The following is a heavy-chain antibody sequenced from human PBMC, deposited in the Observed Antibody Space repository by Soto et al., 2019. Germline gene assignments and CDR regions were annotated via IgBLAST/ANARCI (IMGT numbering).Heavy chain of an antibody. J-gene: IGHJ6*02. CDR2: ISPNSGGT. CDR3: ASPYGSGSYYSPEYYYYRMDV. Sequence: GASVKVSCKASAHTFSGYYLHWVRQAPGQGLEWLGWISPNSGGTNHAQKFQGRVTMTRDTSTATAYMELSRLRSDDTAVYYCASPYGSGSYYSPEYYYYRMDVWGQGTTVTVSS. CDR1: AHTFSGYY. D-gene: IGHD3-10*01. V-gene: IGHV1-2*02.